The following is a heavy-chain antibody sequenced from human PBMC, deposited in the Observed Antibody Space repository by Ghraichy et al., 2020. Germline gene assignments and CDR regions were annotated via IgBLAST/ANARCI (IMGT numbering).Heavy chain of an antibody. CDR1: GYNFAKYW. Sequence: ASVKVSCKASGYNFAKYWMHWVRQAPGQGLEWLGIIKPSEDETTYADKFQGRVTMTRDTSTNTVYMELSSLRSEDTAIYYCVREDGSFDYWGQGTLVTVSS. D-gene: IGHD3-10*01. CDR3: VREDGSFDY. CDR2: IKPSEDET. J-gene: IGHJ4*02. V-gene: IGHV1-46*01.